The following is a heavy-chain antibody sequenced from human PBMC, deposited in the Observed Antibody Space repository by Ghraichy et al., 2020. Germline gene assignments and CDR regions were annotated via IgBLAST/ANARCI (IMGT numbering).Heavy chain of an antibody. D-gene: IGHD3-22*01. J-gene: IGHJ4*02. Sequence: SETLSLTCTVSGGSINSDNFFWGWIRQPPGKGLEWIGSIHHGGSIYYNPSLRSRLTLSVDTSKNQFSLKLTSVTAADTAVFYCARHQLSSGYYLRPLDYWGPGTLVTVSS. V-gene: IGHV4-39*01. CDR3: ARHQLSSGYYLRPLDY. CDR1: GGSINSDNFF. CDR2: IHHGGSI.